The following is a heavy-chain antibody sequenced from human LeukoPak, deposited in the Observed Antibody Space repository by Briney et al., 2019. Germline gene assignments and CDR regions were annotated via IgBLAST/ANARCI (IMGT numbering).Heavy chain of an antibody. J-gene: IGHJ5*02. Sequence: GESPKISCKGSGYSFTSYWIAWVRQMPGEGLEGRVSIFPGDCDTRNSPSLRGQVTMSTKKSISTAYLQWSSLRAWNTARYYCARHKGVADWFDPWGQGTLVIVSS. D-gene: IGHD2-21*01. CDR1: GYSFTSYW. V-gene: IGHV5-51*01. CDR2: IFPGDCDT. CDR3: ARHKGVADWFDP.